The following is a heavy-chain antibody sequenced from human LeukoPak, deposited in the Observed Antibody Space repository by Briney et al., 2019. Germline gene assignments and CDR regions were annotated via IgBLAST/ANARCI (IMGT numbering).Heavy chain of an antibody. J-gene: IGHJ6*03. V-gene: IGHV4-39*07. CDR2: LCYSGRT. CDR3: ARDSGGYCSGGSCYSFWSYYYYMDV. D-gene: IGHD2-15*01. Sequence: SETLSLTCTVSGGSIRRSSYYWGWIPQPPGKGLGWFVCLCYSGRTNHTPSLKSRVTISVDTSKNQFSLKLSSVTAADTAVYYCARDSGGYCSGGSCYSFWSYYYYMDVWGKGTTVTVSS. CDR1: GGSIRRSSYY.